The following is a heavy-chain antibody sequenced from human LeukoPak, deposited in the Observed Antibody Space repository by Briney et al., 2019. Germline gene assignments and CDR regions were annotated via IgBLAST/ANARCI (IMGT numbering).Heavy chain of an antibody. Sequence: SQTLSLTCAISGDSVSSNSAAWHWIRQSPSGGLEWLGRTYYMSKWYKDYAVSVRSRVTINADTSRNQFSLQLNSVSPEDTAVYYCARDGGILGPKAFYALDVWGQGTTVTVSS. D-gene: IGHD3-3*01. CDR2: TYYMSKWYK. V-gene: IGHV6-1*01. CDR3: ARDGGILGPKAFYALDV. J-gene: IGHJ6*02. CDR1: GDSVSSNSAA.